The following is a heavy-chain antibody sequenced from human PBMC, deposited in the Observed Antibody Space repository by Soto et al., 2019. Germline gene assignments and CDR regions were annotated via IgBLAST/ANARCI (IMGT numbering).Heavy chain of an antibody. CDR3: ARRESTGTTTYFDS. V-gene: IGHV2-5*02. CDR1: GFSFTTTRMG. CDR2: IYWDGES. Sequence: QITLKEAGPTLVKPTEPLTLTCTFSGFSFTTTRMGVGWTRQPPGKALEGLAIIYWDGESRYTPLLRRRLTHPEDTPKHQVVLTMTNMDPKDTATYYCARRESTGTTTYFDSWGQGIPVTVAS. D-gene: IGHD1-1*01. J-gene: IGHJ4*02.